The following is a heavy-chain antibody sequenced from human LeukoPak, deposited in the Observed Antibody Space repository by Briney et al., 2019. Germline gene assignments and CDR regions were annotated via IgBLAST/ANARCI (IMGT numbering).Heavy chain of an antibody. J-gene: IGHJ3*02. V-gene: IGHV3-7*01. CDR3: ARDPGWSSFDT. Sequence: GGSLRLSCVASGFSFTSYWMSWVRQAPGKGLEFVANINQDGGTKNYVDSVKGRFTISRDNAENSLYLQMSSLRAKDTALYYCARDPGWSSFDTWGQGIMVTVSS. CDR2: INQDGGTK. CDR1: GFSFTSYW. D-gene: IGHD2-15*01.